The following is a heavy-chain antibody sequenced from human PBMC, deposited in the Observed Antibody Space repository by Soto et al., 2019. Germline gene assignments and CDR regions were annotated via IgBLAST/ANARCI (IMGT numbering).Heavy chain of an antibody. CDR2: ISSSSSYI. J-gene: IGHJ6*02. D-gene: IGHD2-15*01. V-gene: IGHV3-21*01. Sequence: GGSLRLSCAASGFTFSSYSMNWVRQAPGKGLGWVSSISSSSSYIYYADSVKGRFTISRDNAKNSLYLQMNSLRAEDTAVYYCARDQPLLAYCSGGSCYSNYYYGMDVWGQGTTVTVSS. CDR3: ARDQPLLAYCSGGSCYSNYYYGMDV. CDR1: GFTFSSYS.